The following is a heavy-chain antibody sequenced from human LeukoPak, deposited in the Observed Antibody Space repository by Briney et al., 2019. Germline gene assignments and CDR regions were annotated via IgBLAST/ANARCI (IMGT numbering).Heavy chain of an antibody. CDR2: MNPNSGNT. CDR3: ARGLNPPYYYYMDV. V-gene: IGHV1-8*03. J-gene: IGHJ6*03. CDR1: GYTFTSYD. Sequence: ASVKVSCKASGYTFTSYDINWVRQATGQGLEWMGWMNPNSGNTGYAQKFQGRVTITRNTSISTAYMELSSLRSEDTAVYYCARGLNPPYYYYMDVWGQRDHGHRLL.